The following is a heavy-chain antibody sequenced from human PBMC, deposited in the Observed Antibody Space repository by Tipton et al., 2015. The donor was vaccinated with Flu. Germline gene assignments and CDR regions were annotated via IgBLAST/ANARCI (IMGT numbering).Heavy chain of an antibody. CDR2: ISSSTSYI. CDR3: ARDCSGGSCYSGYYYYYGMDV. J-gene: IGHJ6*02. V-gene: IGHV3-21*01. Sequence: SLRLSCAASGFTFSSYSMNWVRQAPGKGLEWVSSISSSTSYIYYADSVKGRFTISRDNAKNSLYLQMNSLRAEDTAVYYCARDCSGGSCYSGYYYYYGMDVWGQGTTVTVSS. D-gene: IGHD2-15*01. CDR1: GFTFSSYS.